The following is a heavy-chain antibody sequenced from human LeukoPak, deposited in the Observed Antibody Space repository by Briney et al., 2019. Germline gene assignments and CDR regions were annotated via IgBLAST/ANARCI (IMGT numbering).Heavy chain of an antibody. CDR3: WKRCNSEGAFDY. CDR2: TYYRSKWYN. D-gene: IGHD4-23*01. J-gene: IGHJ4*02. Sequence: SQTLSLTYAISGDSVSSNSAGWSWIRQSPSRGLEWLGRTYYRSKWYNDYAASVKSRITINPDTSKNQFSLQLNSVTPEDTAVLYWWKRCNSEGAFDYLGQGTLVTVSS. V-gene: IGHV6-1*01. CDR1: GDSVSSNSAG.